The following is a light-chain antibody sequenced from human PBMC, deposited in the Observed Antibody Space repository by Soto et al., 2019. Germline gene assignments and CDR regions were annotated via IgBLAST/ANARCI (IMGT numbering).Light chain of an antibody. Sequence: EIVRMRSPASLAVAPGERATLSCRASQSVSSNLAWYQQKPGQAPRLLIYGASTRATVIPARFSGSGSGTDFTLTISSLEPEDFAVYYCQQRSNWPITFGQGTRLEIK. J-gene: IGKJ5*01. CDR3: QQRSNWPIT. CDR1: QSVSSN. V-gene: IGKV3-15*01. CDR2: GAS.